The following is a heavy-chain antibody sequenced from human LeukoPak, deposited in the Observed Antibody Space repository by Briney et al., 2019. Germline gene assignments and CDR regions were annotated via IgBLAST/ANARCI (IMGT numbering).Heavy chain of an antibody. CDR3: ARGVTGTTSGWFDP. CDR1: GYTFTSYD. D-gene: IGHD1-1*01. V-gene: IGHV1-8*01. J-gene: IGHJ5*02. CDR2: MNPNSGNT. Sequence: GASVKVSRKASGYTFTSYDINWVRQATGQGLEWMGWMNPNSGNTGYAQKFQGRVTMTRNTSISTAYMELSSLRSEDTAVYYCARGVTGTTSGWFDPWGQGTLVTVSS.